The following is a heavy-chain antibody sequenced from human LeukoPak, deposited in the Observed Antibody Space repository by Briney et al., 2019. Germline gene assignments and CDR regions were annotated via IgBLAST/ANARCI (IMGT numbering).Heavy chain of an antibody. D-gene: IGHD3-10*01. CDR2: INHSGST. Sequence: PSETLSLTCAVYGGSFSGYYWSWIRQPPGKGLEWIGEINHSGSTNYNPSLKSRVTISVDTSKNQFSLKLNSVTAADTAVYYCARGNRRLGYYGSGSRLPFDSWGQGTLVTVSS. CDR1: GGSFSGYY. J-gene: IGHJ4*02. V-gene: IGHV4-34*01. CDR3: ARGNRRLGYYGSGSRLPFDS.